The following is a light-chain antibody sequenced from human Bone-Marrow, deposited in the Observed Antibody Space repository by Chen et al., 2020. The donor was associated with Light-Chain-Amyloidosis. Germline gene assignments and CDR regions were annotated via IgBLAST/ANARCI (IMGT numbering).Light chain of an antibody. CDR2: RDT. Sequence: SYELTQPPSVSVSPGQTARITCSGDDLPTKYAYWYQQKPGQAPVLVIHRDTERPSGISERFSGFHSWTTATLTISGVQAEDEADYHCQSADSSGTYEVIFGGGTKLTVL. CDR1: DLPTKY. CDR3: QSADSSGTYEVI. J-gene: IGLJ2*01. V-gene: IGLV3-25*03.